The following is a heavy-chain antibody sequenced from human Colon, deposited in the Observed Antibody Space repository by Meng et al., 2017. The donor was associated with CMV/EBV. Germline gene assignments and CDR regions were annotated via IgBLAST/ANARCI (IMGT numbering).Heavy chain of an antibody. CDR3: ARGDCSSTSCYYFDY. V-gene: IGHV3-53*01. J-gene: IGHJ4*02. Sequence: GGSLRLSCAASGFTVSSLYMGWVRQTPGKGLETVSVLYSSAGAYYADSVKGRFTISRDNSMNTLYLQMSSLRAEDTAVYYCARGDCSSTSCYYFDYWGQGALVTVSS. D-gene: IGHD2-2*01. CDR2: LYSSAGA. CDR1: GFTVSSLY.